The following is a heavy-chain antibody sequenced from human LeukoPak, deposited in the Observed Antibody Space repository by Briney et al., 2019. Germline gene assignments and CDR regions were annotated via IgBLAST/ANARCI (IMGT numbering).Heavy chain of an antibody. CDR1: GVTLSSYA. CDR3: AKVSVITMIVVVITSTGLDY. V-gene: IGHV3-23*01. D-gene: IGHD3-22*01. J-gene: IGHJ4*02. CDR2: ISSSGSGGNT. Sequence: GGSLRLSCAASGVTLSSYAMSWARQAPGKGLEWVSGISSSGSGGNTYYADSVKGRFTISRDNSKNTLYLQMNSLRAEDTAVYYCAKVSVITMIVVVITSTGLDYWGQGTLVTVSS.